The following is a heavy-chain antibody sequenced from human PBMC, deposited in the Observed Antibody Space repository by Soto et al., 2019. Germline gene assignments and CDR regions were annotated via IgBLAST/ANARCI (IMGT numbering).Heavy chain of an antibody. V-gene: IGHV1-18*01. CDR1: GYTFTTYG. CDR3: ARGGFCSDCSCHVVALDH. CDR2: ISIYNGNT. D-gene: IGHD2-15*01. Sequence: QVQLVQSGAEVKKPGASVKVSCKASGYTFTTYGINWVRQAPGQGLEWMGWISIYNGNTNYAQKFQGRVTMTTDTSTNTAYRELRGLRSDDTALYYCARGGFCSDCSCHVVALDHWGQGSLVTVSS. J-gene: IGHJ4*02.